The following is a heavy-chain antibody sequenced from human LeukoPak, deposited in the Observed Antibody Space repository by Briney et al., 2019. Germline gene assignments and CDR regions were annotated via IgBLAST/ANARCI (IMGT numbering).Heavy chain of an antibody. CDR1: GYIFTNYW. CDR3: ACRMLTSTRFEP. D-gene: IGHD2-2*01. V-gene: IGHV5-51*01. Sequence: GESLKISCKTSGYIFTNYWIGWARQMPGKGLEWMAVIYPGDSRIRYNPSFQGQVTISAGKSINTAYLQWSSLKASDTALYYCACRMLTSTRFEPWGQGTLVTVSS. CDR2: IYPGDSRI. J-gene: IGHJ5*02.